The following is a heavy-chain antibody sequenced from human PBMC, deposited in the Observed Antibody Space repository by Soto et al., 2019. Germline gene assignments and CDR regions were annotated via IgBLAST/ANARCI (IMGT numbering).Heavy chain of an antibody. D-gene: IGHD6-13*01. J-gene: IGHJ4*02. CDR3: ARATDSSSWRWIDY. CDR2: IYYSGST. V-gene: IGHV4-59*01. Sequence: QVQLQESGPGLVKPSETLSLTCTVSGGSISSYYWSWIRQPPGKGLEWIGYIYYSGSTNYNPSLKSRVTISVDTSKNQFSLKLSSVTAADTAVYYCARATDSSSWRWIDYWGQGTLVTVSS. CDR1: GGSISSYY.